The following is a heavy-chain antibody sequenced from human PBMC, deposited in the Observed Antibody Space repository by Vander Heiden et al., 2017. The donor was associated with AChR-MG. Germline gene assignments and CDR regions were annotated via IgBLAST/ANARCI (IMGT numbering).Heavy chain of an antibody. CDR2: IIPIFGTA. Sequence: QVQLVQSGAEVKKPGSSVKVSCKAAGGTFSSYAISGVRQAPGQGLEWMGGIIPIFGTANYAQKFQGRVTITADESTSTAYMELSSLRSEDTAVYYCARRKYYYDSSGYYRSWYFDLWGRGTLVTVSS. CDR3: ARRKYYYDSSGYYRSWYFDL. J-gene: IGHJ2*01. D-gene: IGHD3-22*01. V-gene: IGHV1-69*01. CDR1: GGTFSSYA.